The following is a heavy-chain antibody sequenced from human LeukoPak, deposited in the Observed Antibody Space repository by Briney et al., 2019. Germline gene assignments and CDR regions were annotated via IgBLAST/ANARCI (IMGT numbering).Heavy chain of an antibody. CDR3: AKDHMSH. J-gene: IGHJ4*02. Sequence: GALRLSCAASGFTFSSYGMHWVRQAPGKGLEWVAVISYDGSNKYYADSVKGRFTISRDNSKNTLYLQMNSLRAEDTAVYYCAKDHMSHWGQGTLVTVSS. CDR1: GFTFSSYG. V-gene: IGHV3-30*18. CDR2: ISYDGSNK.